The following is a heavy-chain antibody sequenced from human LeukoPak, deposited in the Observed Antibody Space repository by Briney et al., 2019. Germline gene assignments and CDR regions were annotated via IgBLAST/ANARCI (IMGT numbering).Heavy chain of an antibody. Sequence: SETLSLTCAVYGGSFSGYYWSWIRQPPGKGLERIGEINHSGSTNYNPSLKSRVTISVDTSKNQFSLKLSSVTAADTAVYYCARKLTNDIVVVVAATAYFDYWGQGTLVTVSS. CDR2: INHSGST. CDR3: ARKLTNDIVVVVAATAYFDY. CDR1: GGSFSGYY. D-gene: IGHD2-15*01. J-gene: IGHJ4*02. V-gene: IGHV4-34*01.